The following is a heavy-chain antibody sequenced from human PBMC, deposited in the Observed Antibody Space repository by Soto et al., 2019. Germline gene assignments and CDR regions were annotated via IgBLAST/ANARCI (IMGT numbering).Heavy chain of an antibody. V-gene: IGHV3-7*01. CDR2: IKQDASEK. D-gene: IGHD2-15*01. CDR1: GFTFSRFW. CDR3: ATNAVGAATPGDY. Sequence: EVQLVESGGDLVQPGGSLRLSCAASGFTFSRFWMSWVRQAPGKGLEWVANIKQDASEKYFVDSVRGRFTISRDNAKNSLYLQMTSLRAEDTALYYRATNAVGAATPGDYLGQGTLVTVSS. J-gene: IGHJ4*02.